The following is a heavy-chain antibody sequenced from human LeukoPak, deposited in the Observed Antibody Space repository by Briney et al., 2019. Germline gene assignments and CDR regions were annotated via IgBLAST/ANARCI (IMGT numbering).Heavy chain of an antibody. V-gene: IGHV1-18*01. D-gene: IGHD2-21*02. J-gene: IGHJ6*02. CDR2: ISAYNGNT. CDR3: ARDPGGYCGGDCYTYYYYGMDV. Sequence: ASVKVSCTASGYTFTIYGISWVRQAPGQGVGWVGWISAYNGNTNYAQKLQGRVTMTTATSTSTAYMQLRSLRSDDTAVYYCARDPGGYCGGDCYTYYYYGMDVWGQGTTVTVSS. CDR1: GYTFTIYG.